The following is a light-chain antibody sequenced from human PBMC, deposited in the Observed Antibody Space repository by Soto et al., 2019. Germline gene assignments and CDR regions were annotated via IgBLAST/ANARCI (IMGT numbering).Light chain of an antibody. CDR1: QSVSSNY. J-gene: IGKJ2*01. Sequence: EIVLTQSPGTLSLSPGERATLSCRASQSVSSNYLAWYQQKPGQAPRLLIYGASSRASGVPGRFRGSGSGTDFTLTISRLEPEDFAVFYCQQYGGSPQTFGQGTKLEIK. CDR3: QQYGGSPQT. V-gene: IGKV3-20*01. CDR2: GAS.